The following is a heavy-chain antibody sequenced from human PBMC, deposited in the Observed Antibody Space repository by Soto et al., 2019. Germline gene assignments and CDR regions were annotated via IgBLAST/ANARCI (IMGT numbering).Heavy chain of an antibody. CDR1: GGSISSGGYS. Sequence: QLQLQESGSGLVKPSQTLSLTCAVSGGSISSGGYSWSWIRQPPGKGLEWIGYIYHSGSTYYNPSLKSRVTISVDRSKNQFSLKLSSVTAADTAVYYCAREHDSAEYWYFDLWGRGTLVTVSS. D-gene: IGHD3-3*01. CDR3: AREHDSAEYWYFDL. V-gene: IGHV4-30-2*01. J-gene: IGHJ2*01. CDR2: IYHSGST.